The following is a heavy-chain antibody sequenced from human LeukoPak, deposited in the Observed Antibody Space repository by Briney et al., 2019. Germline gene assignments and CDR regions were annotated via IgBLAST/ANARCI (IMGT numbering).Heavy chain of an antibody. J-gene: IGHJ5*02. Sequence: ASVKVSCKASGYSFNDYDINWVRQATGQGLEWMGWMNPNTGNTDYAQKFQGRVTMTRDTSISTAYMELSGLRSEDTAIYYCAGGWEPYDYWFDPWGQGTLVIVSS. V-gene: IGHV1-8*01. CDR1: GYSFNDYD. CDR3: AGGWEPYDYWFDP. CDR2: MNPNTGNT. D-gene: IGHD5-12*01.